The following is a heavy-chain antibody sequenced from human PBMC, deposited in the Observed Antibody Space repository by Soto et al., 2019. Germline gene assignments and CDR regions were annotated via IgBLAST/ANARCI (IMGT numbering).Heavy chain of an antibody. CDR2: ISGNSDYI. D-gene: IGHD6-13*01. CDR3: QGVNRVIAPTEQRPY. CDR1: GFIFSRYA. V-gene: IGHV3-23*01. J-gene: IGHJ1*01. Sequence: EVQLLESGGGLVHPGGSLRLSCAASGFIFSRYAMSWVRQAPGKGLEWVSAISGNSDYIYYADSVKGRFTIIRDNSQNTLYMLMNSLRDEDTAVYYCQGVNRVIAPTEQRPYWGQGTLVTVSS.